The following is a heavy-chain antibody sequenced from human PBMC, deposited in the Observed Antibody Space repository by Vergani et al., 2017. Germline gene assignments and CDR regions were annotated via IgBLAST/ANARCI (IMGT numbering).Heavy chain of an antibody. CDR1: GGSFSGYY. V-gene: IGHV4-34*01. CDR2: INHSGST. D-gene: IGHD3-22*01. J-gene: IGHJ1*01. CDR3: ARAVYDSIGYYYFLQH. Sequence: QVQLQQWGAGLLKPSETLSLTCAVYGGSFSGYYWSWIRQPPGKGLEWIGEINHSGSTNYNPSLKSRVTISVDTSKNQFSLKLNSVTAADTAVYYCARAVYDSIGYYYFLQHWGQGTLVTVSS.